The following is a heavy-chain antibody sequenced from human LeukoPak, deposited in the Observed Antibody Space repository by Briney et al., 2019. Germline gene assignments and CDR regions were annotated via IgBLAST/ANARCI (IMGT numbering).Heavy chain of an antibody. V-gene: IGHV3-23*01. CDR1: GFTFSSYG. D-gene: IGHD6-6*01. J-gene: IGHJ4*02. CDR2: ISGSGGST. CDR3: AKESESIAARSHFDY. Sequence: GGSLRLSCAASGFTFSSYGMHWVRQAPGKGLEWVSAISGSGGSTYYADSVKGRFTISRDNSKNTLYLQMNSLRAEDTAVYYCAKESESIAARSHFDYWGQGTLVTVSS.